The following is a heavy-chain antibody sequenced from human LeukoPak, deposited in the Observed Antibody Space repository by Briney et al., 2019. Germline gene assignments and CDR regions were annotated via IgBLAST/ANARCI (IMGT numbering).Heavy chain of an antibody. CDR3: ARGAPGSYCSGGSCPYFDY. V-gene: IGHV1-8*01. CDR2: VNPNSGHT. Sequence: ASVKVSCKSSGYTFTSYDINWVRQATGQGLEWMGWVNPNSGHTGYAQKFQGRVTMTRNSSITTAYMELSSLTSEDTAVYYCARGAPGSYCSGGSCPYFDYWGQGTLVSVSS. D-gene: IGHD2-15*01. J-gene: IGHJ4*02. CDR1: GYTFTSYD.